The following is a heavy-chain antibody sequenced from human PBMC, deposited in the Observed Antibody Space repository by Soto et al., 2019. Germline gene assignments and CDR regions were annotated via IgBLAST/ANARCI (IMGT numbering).Heavy chain of an antibody. CDR3: ASYSSGWYAYDAFDI. Sequence: QVQLVQSGAEVKKPGASVKVSCKASGYTFTSYGISWVRQAPGQGLEWMGWISAYNGNTNYAQKLQGRVTMTTDTSTSTAHMELRSLRSDDTAVYYCASYSSGWYAYDAFDIWGQGTMVTVSS. CDR2: ISAYNGNT. J-gene: IGHJ3*02. V-gene: IGHV1-18*01. D-gene: IGHD6-19*01. CDR1: GYTFTSYG.